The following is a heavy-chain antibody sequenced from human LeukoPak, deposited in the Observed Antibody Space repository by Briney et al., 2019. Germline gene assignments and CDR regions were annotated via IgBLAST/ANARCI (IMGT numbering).Heavy chain of an antibody. CDR2: IYYTGKT. CDR3: ARSQNYYGSGDY. D-gene: IGHD3-10*01. Sequence: SETLSLTCTVSGDSVSNGNYYWSWLRQPPGKALEWIGYIYYTGKTYYNPSLEGRVTILVDTSRSHFSVKLSSVTAADTAVYYCARSQNYYGSGDYWSQGTLVTVSS. CDR1: GDSVSNGNYY. J-gene: IGHJ4*02. V-gene: IGHV4-61*03.